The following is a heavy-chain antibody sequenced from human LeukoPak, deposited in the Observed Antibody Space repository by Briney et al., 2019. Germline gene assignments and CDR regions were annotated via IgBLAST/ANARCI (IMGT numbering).Heavy chain of an antibody. Sequence: GGSLRLSCADSGFTLSTYAMHWVRQAPGKGLEWVSSISSSSSYIYYADSVKGRFTISRDNAKNSLYLQMNSLRAEDTAVYYCASSSEMATIFAAFDIWGQGTMVTVSS. V-gene: IGHV3-21*01. D-gene: IGHD5-24*01. CDR3: ASSSEMATIFAAFDI. J-gene: IGHJ3*02. CDR1: GFTLSTYA. CDR2: ISSSSSYI.